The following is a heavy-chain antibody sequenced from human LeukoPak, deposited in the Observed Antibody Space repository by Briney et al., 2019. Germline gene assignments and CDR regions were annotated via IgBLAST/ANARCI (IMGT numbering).Heavy chain of an antibody. CDR3: AGYDFWSGSPFDI. CDR1: GYSISSGYY. J-gene: IGHJ3*02. Sequence: SETLSLTCTVSGYSISSGYYWGWIRQPPGKGPEWIGSVYRGGSIYYNPSLKSRVTISVDTSKNQFSLKLSSVTAADTAVYYCAGYDFWSGSPFDIWGQGIMVTVSS. CDR2: VYRGGSI. D-gene: IGHD3-3*01. V-gene: IGHV4-38-2*02.